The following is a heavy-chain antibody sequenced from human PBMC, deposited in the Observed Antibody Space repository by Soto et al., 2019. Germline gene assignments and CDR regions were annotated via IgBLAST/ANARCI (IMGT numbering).Heavy chain of an antibody. V-gene: IGHV3-11*01. D-gene: IGHD2-21*02. CDR2: ISSSGSTI. Sequence: GGSLRLSCAASGFTFSDYYMSWIRQAPGKGLEWVSYISSSGSTIYYADSVKGRFTISRDNAKNSLYLQMNSPRAEDTALYYCARALPWTDHDGNWFDPWGQGTLVTVSS. CDR3: ARALPWTDHDGNWFDP. J-gene: IGHJ5*02. CDR1: GFTFSDYY.